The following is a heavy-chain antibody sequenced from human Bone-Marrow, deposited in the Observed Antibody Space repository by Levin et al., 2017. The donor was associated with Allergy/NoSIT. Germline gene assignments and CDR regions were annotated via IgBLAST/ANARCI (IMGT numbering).Heavy chain of an antibody. J-gene: IGHJ4*02. Sequence: SCAASGFTFSSYAMNWVRQAPGKGLEWVSSITSASTYIHYADSVKGRFTISRDNAKDSLSLQMDSLRAEDTAVYYCARDQEGSSYFDYWGQGVLVTVSS. D-gene: IGHD6-6*01. CDR1: GFTFSSYA. CDR2: ITSASTYI. CDR3: ARDQEGSSYFDY. V-gene: IGHV3-21*01.